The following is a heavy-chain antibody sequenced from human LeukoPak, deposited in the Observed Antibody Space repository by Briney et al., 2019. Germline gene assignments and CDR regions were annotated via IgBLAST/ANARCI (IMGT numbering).Heavy chain of an antibody. V-gene: IGHV4-34*01. CDR1: GYSISSGYY. CDR3: ARGNWGLFDY. J-gene: IGHJ4*02. CDR2: INHSGST. Sequence: SETLSLTCAVSGYSISSGYYWSWIRQPPGKGLEWIGEINHSGSTNYNPSLKSRVTISVDTSKNQFSLKLSSVTAADTAVYYCARGNWGLFDYWGQGTLVTVSS. D-gene: IGHD7-27*01.